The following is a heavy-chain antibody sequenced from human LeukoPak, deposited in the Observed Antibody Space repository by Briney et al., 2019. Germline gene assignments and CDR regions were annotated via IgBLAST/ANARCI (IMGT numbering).Heavy chain of an antibody. Sequence: GESLKIPCKGSGYSFTSYWIGWVRQMPGKGLEWVGIIYPGESDTRYSPSFQGQVTLSADKSLSTAYLQWSSLKAPDTAMYYCARQGSGYYEGLTDYWGQGTLVTVSS. V-gene: IGHV5-51*01. CDR2: IYPGESDT. CDR3: ARQGSGYYEGLTDY. J-gene: IGHJ4*02. CDR1: GYSFTSYW. D-gene: IGHD3-3*01.